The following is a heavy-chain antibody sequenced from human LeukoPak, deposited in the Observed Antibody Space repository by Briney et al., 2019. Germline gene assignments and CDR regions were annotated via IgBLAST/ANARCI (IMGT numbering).Heavy chain of an antibody. CDR3: ARGPLAVAGNDY. CDR2: IYSGGST. Sequence: PGGSPRLSCAASGFTVSSNYMSWVRQAPGKGLEWVSVIYSGGSTYYADSVEGRFTISRDNSKNTLYLQMNSLRAEDTAVYYCARGPLAVAGNDYWGQGTLVTVSS. CDR1: GFTVSSNY. J-gene: IGHJ4*02. V-gene: IGHV3-66*01. D-gene: IGHD6-19*01.